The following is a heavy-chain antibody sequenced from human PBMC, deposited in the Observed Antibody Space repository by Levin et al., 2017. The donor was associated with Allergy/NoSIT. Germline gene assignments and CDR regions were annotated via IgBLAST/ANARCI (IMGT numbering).Heavy chain of an antibody. Sequence: EASVKVSCKASGGTFSSYAISWVRQAPGQGLEWMGGIIPIFGTANYAQKFQGRVTITADESTSTAYMELSSLRSEDTAVYYCASEVHSSSCIDCWYFDLWGRGTLVTVSS. J-gene: IGHJ2*01. CDR2: IIPIFGTA. CDR3: ASEVHSSSCIDCWYFDL. CDR1: GGTFSSYA. V-gene: IGHV1-69*13. D-gene: IGHD6-13*01.